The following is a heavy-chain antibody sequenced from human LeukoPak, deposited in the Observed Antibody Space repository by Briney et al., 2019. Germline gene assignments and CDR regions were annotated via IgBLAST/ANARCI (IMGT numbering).Heavy chain of an antibody. Sequence: ASVKVSCNASGYTFTSYGISWVRQAPGQGLEWMGWISAYNGNTNYAQKLQGRVTMTTDTSTSTAYMELRSLRSDDTAVYYCARDSITMIVVVPQDYWGQGTLVTVSS. CDR2: ISAYNGNT. J-gene: IGHJ4*02. D-gene: IGHD3-22*01. V-gene: IGHV1-18*01. CDR3: ARDSITMIVVVPQDY. CDR1: GYTFTSYG.